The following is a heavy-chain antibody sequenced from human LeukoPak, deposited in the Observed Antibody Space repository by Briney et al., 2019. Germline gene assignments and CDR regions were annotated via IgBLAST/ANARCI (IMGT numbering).Heavy chain of an antibody. CDR3: ARVPGSSGGHWYFDL. J-gene: IGHJ2*01. V-gene: IGHV3-21*01. CDR1: GFTFSTYS. CDR2: ISSSSSYI. Sequence: GGSLRLSCAASGFTFSTYSMNWVRQAPGKGLEWVSSISSSSSYIYYADSVKGRFTISRDNAKNSLYLQMNSLRAEDTAVYHCARVPGSSGGHWYFDLWGRGTLVTVSS. D-gene: IGHD2-15*01.